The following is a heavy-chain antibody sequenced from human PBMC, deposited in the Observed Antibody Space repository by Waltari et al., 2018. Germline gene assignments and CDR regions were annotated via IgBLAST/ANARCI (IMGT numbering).Heavy chain of an antibody. V-gene: IGHV5-51*01. CDR1: GDSITSYW. CDR2: IYPGASDT. Sequence: EVQLVQSGAEVKKPGESLKISCKGDGDSITSYWSGWVGQMHGKDLEWTGSIYPGASDTCDSPSFQGLVTISADKSISTAYLQWSSMKASDTAMYYCARRYCSGGSCYFDYWGQGTLVTVSS. D-gene: IGHD2-15*01. J-gene: IGHJ4*02. CDR3: ARRYCSGGSCYFDY.